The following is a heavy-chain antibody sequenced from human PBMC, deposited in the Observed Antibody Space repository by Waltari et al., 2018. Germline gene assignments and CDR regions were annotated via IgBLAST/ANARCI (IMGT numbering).Heavy chain of an antibody. J-gene: IGHJ4*02. CDR3: AGFGELLYGEVDY. V-gene: IGHV3-23*01. D-gene: IGHD3-10*01. CDR1: GFPISSYA. Sequence: EVQLLESGGGLVQPGGSLRLSCAASGFPISSYAMSWVRQAPGKGLEWVSAISGSGGTTYYADSVKGRFTISRDNSKNTLYLQMNSLRAEDTAVYYCAGFGELLYGEVDYWGQGTLVTVSS. CDR2: ISGSGGTT.